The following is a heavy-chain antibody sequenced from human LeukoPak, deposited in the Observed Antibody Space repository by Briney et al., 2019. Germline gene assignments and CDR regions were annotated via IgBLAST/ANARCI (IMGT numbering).Heavy chain of an antibody. CDR1: GGSISSYY. Sequence: SETLSLTCTVSGGSISSYYWSWIRQPAGKGLEWIGRIYTSGSTNYNPSLKSRVTMSVDTSKNQFSLKLSSVTAADTAVYYCARDSYGTAMIVVVPFDYWGQGTLVTVSS. D-gene: IGHD3-22*01. CDR2: IYTSGST. CDR3: ARDSYGTAMIVVVPFDY. J-gene: IGHJ4*02. V-gene: IGHV4-4*07.